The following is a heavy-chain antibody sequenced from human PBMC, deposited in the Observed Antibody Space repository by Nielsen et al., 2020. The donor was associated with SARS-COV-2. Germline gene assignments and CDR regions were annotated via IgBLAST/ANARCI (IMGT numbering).Heavy chain of an antibody. CDR1: GFTFGDYA. CDR2: IRSKAYGGTT. V-gene: IGHV3-49*03. CDR3: TTDVVPYYYYYYMDV. J-gene: IGHJ6*03. Sequence: GESLKISCTASGFTFGDYAMSWFRQAPGKGLEWVGFIRSKAYGGTTEYAASVKGRFTISRDDSKSIAYLQMNSLKTEDTAVYYCTTDVVPYYYYYYMDVWGKGTTVTVS. D-gene: IGHD2-21*01.